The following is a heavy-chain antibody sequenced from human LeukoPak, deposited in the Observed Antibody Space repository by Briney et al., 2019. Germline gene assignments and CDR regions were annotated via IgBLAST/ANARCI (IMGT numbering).Heavy chain of an antibody. CDR3: AKDFSGGSCYSSPACSYYYYGMDV. Sequence: QPGGSLRLSCAASGFTFSSYGMHWVRQAPGKGLEWVAVISYDGSNKYYADSVKGRFTISRDNSKNTLYLQMNSPRAEDTAVYYCAKDFSGGSCYSSPACSYYYYGMDVWGQGTTVTVSS. CDR1: GFTFSSYG. V-gene: IGHV3-30*18. J-gene: IGHJ6*02. D-gene: IGHD2-15*01. CDR2: ISYDGSNK.